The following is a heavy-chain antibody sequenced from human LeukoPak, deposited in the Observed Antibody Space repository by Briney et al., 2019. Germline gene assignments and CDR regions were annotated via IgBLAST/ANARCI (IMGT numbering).Heavy chain of an antibody. Sequence: AGGSLRLSCAASGFTFSSYAMSWVRQAPGKGLEWVSAISGSGGSTYYADSVKGRFTISRDNSKNTPYLQMNSLRAEDTAVYYCAKGIIPGIAVAFNYWGQGTLVTVSS. CDR1: GFTFSSYA. J-gene: IGHJ4*02. V-gene: IGHV3-23*01. D-gene: IGHD6-19*01. CDR3: AKGIIPGIAVAFNY. CDR2: ISGSGGST.